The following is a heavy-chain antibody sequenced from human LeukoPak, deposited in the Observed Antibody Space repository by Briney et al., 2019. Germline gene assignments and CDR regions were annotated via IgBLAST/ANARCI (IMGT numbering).Heavy chain of an antibody. V-gene: IGHV3-21*01. D-gene: IGHD5-18*01. CDR3: AVSMVTGWANWFDP. Sequence: GGSLRLSCAASGFTFSSYSMNWVRQAPGKGLEWVSSISSSGSYIYYADSVKGRFTISRDHAKNSLYLQMNSLRAEDTAVYYCAVSMVTGWANWFDPWGQGTLVTVSS. CDR1: GFTFSSYS. CDR2: ISSSGSYI. J-gene: IGHJ5*02.